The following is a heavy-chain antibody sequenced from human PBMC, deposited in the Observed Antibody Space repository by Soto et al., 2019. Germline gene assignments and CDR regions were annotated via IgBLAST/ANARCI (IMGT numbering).Heavy chain of an antibody. CDR3: AGNVLRFLEWPKTYFDY. V-gene: IGHV4-38-2*01. CDR2: IYHSGST. J-gene: IGHJ4*02. Sequence: PLETLSLTCAVSGYSISSGYYWGWIRQPPGKGLEWIGSIYHSGSTYYNPSLKSRVTISVDTSKNQFSLKLSSVTAADTAVYYCAGNVLRFLEWPKTYFDYWGQGTLVTVSS. D-gene: IGHD3-3*01. CDR1: GYSISSGYY.